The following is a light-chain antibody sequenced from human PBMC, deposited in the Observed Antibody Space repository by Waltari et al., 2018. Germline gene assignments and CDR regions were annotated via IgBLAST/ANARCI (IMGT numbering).Light chain of an antibody. V-gene: IGKV3-20*01. CDR3: QHHLRLPAT. CDR1: QNVSTF. J-gene: IGKJ1*01. Sequence: IVLTQSPGTLSLSPGERATLSCRASQNVSTFLAWYQQKPGQAPRLLIYGASSRATGIPDRFSGGGYGTDFSLTISRLEPEDCAVYYCQHHLRLPATFGQGTKVDIK. CDR2: GAS.